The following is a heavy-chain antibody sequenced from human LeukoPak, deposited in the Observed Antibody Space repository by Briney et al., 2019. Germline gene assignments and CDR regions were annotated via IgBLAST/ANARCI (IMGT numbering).Heavy chain of an antibody. Sequence: GGSLRLSCAASGFTFSSYSMNWVRQAPGKGLEWGSYIISSSSTIYYADSVKGRFTISRDNATQSLYLQMNSLRAEDTAVYYCARGKRITIFGVEKGDAFDIWGQGTMVTVSS. CDR2: IISSSSTI. CDR3: ARGKRITIFGVEKGDAFDI. D-gene: IGHD3-3*01. CDR1: GFTFSSYS. J-gene: IGHJ3*02. V-gene: IGHV3-48*04.